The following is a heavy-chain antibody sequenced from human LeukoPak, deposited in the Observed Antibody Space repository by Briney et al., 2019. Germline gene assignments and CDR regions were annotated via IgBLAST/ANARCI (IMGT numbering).Heavy chain of an antibody. CDR1: GGSISSSSYY. Sequence: SETLSLTCTVSGGSISSSSYYWGWIRQPPGKGLEWIGSIYYSGSTYYNLSLKSRVTISVDTSKNQFSLKLSSVTAADTAVYYCARRLYCSSTSCPTHYYGMDVWGQGTTVTVSS. V-gene: IGHV4-39*01. CDR2: IYYSGST. J-gene: IGHJ6*02. CDR3: ARRLYCSSTSCPTHYYGMDV. D-gene: IGHD2-2*01.